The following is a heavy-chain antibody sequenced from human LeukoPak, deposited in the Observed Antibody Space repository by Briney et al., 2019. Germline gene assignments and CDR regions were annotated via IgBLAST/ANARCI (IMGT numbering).Heavy chain of an antibody. J-gene: IGHJ3*02. Sequence: GGSLRLSCAAPGFTFSSHSMNWVRQAPGKGLEWVSSIGGSSSSIYYVDSVKGRFTISRDNAKNSLYLQMNSLRAEDTAVYFCARETSEAFDIWGQGTMVTVSS. V-gene: IGHV3-21*01. CDR3: ARETSEAFDI. CDR1: GFTFSSHS. CDR2: IGGSSSSI.